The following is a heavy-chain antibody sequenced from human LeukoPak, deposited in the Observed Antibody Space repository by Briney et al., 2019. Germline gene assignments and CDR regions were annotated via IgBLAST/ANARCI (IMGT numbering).Heavy chain of an antibody. CDR2: IYTSGST. D-gene: IGHD1-26*01. Sequence: SETLSLTCTDPGGSITSYYWCWIRQPPGKGLEWIGRIYTSGSTTYNPSPLSRATMSVHTSMTQFSLNLSSVTAAHRAGYYCASDGVRSLGLWGQGTLVTVSS. CDR3: ASDGVRSLGL. V-gene: IGHV4-4*07. J-gene: IGHJ4*02. CDR1: GGSITSYY.